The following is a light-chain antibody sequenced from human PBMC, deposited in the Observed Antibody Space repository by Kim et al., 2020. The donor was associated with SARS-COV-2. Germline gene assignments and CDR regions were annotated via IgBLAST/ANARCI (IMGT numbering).Light chain of an antibody. CDR3: QAWDSSTWV. CDR2: QDS. V-gene: IGLV3-1*01. CDR1: KLGDKY. J-gene: IGLJ3*02. Sequence: QGQNTNITCSGDKLGDKYACWYQQKPGQSPVLVIYQDSKRPSGIPERFSGSNSGNTATLTISGTQAMDEADYYCQAWDSSTWVFGGGTQLTVL.